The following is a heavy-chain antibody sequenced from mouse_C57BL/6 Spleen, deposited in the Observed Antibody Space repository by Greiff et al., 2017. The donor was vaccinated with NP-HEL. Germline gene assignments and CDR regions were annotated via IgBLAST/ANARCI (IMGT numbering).Heavy chain of an antibody. Sequence: VQLQQSGAELVRPGASVTLSCKASGYTFTDYEMHWVKQTPVHGLEWIGAIDPETGGTAYNQKFKGKAILTADKSSSTAYMELRSLTSEDSAVYYCTRRATMVTTDYFDYWGQGTTLTVSS. CDR3: TRRATMVTTDYFDY. CDR1: GYTFTDYE. J-gene: IGHJ2*01. D-gene: IGHD2-2*01. V-gene: IGHV1-15*01. CDR2: IDPETGGT.